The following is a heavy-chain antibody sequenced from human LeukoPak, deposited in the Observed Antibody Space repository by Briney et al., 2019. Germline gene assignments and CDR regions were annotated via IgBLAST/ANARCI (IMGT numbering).Heavy chain of an antibody. J-gene: IGHJ4*02. D-gene: IGHD5-18*01. CDR1: GGSISSYY. CDR2: IYDSGST. V-gene: IGHV4-59*01. Sequence: PSETLSLTCTVSGGSISSYYWSWLRQPPGKGLEWIGFIYDSGSTNYNPSLKSRVTISVDTSKNQFSLKLSSVTAADTAVYYCAGGTAMVNLAGYWGQGTLVTVSS. CDR3: AGGTAMVNLAGY.